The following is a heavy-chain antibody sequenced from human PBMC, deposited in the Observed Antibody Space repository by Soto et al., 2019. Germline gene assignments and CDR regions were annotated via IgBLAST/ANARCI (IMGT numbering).Heavy chain of an antibody. J-gene: IGHJ6*02. CDR1: GVACSSYS. Sequence: VGSLIRSCAASGVACSSYSMNWVRQAPGKGLEWVSSISSSSSYIYYADSVKGRFTISRDNAKNSLYLQMNSLRAEDTAVYYCAREAGYYYGMDVRGQGTTVTVSS. V-gene: IGHV3-21*01. CDR3: AREAGYYYGMDV. D-gene: IGHD6-13*01. CDR2: ISSSSSYI.